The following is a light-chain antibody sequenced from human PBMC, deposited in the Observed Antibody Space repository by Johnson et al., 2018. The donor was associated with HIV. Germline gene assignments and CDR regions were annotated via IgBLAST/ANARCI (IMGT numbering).Light chain of an antibody. V-gene: IGLV1-51*02. CDR3: GTWDGSLSVYV. J-gene: IGLJ1*01. CDR1: TSNIGNNY. CDR2: ENN. Sequence: QSVLTQPPSVSAAPGQKVTISCSGSTSNIGNNYVSWYQQLPGTAPKLVMHENNKRPSGIPDRFSGSKSATSATLDITGLQTGDEADYYCGTWDGSLSVYVFGTGTKVTVL.